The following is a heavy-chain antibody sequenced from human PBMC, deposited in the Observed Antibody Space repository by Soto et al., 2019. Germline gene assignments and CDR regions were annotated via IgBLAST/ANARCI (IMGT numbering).Heavy chain of an antibody. CDR1: GGSFSGYY. V-gene: IGHV4-34*01. D-gene: IGHD5-12*01. CDR3: ARAPHRDGYNYPEVVAFDI. CDR2: INHSGST. Sequence: SSETLSLTCAVYGGSFSGYYWSWIRQPPGKGLEWIGEINHSGSTNYNPSLKSRVTISVDTSKNQFSLKLSSVTAADTAVYYCARAPHRDGYNYPEVVAFDIWGQGTMVTVSS. J-gene: IGHJ3*02.